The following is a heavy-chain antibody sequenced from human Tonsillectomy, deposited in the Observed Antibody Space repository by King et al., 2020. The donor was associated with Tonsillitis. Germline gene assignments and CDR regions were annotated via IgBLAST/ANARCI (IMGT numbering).Heavy chain of an antibody. V-gene: IGHV7-4-1*02. CDR1: GYTFTGYT. J-gene: IGHJ4*02. Sequence: VQLVQSGSELKKPGASVKVSCKTSGYTFTGYTMTWVRQAPGQGLEWMGWINTNTGNPTYAQGFTGRFVFSLDTSVSTAYLQISSLTADDTAVYYCARGRTVWPNYFDSWGQGTLVTVSS. CDR3: ARGRTVWPNYFDS. D-gene: IGHD5/OR15-5a*01. CDR2: INTNTGNP.